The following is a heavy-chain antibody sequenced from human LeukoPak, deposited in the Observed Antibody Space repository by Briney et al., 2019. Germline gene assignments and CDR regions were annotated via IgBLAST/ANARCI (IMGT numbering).Heavy chain of an antibody. J-gene: IGHJ3*02. D-gene: IGHD1-26*01. CDR3: GRERAREGGGSYLGGAFDI. CDR1: GFTFSSYA. Sequence: HSGGSLRLSCAASGFTFSSYAMHWVRQAPGKGLEYVSAISSNGGSTYYANSVKGRFTISRDNSKNTLYLQMGSLRAEDMAVFYCGRERAREGGGSYLGGAFDIWGQGTMVTVSS. V-gene: IGHV3-64*01. CDR2: ISSNGGST.